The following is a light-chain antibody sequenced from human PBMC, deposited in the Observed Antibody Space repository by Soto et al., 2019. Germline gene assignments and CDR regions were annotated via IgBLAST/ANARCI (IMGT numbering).Light chain of an antibody. CDR1: SSDVGDYNF. V-gene: IGLV2-8*01. CDR3: TSYAASNIYV. Sequence: QSVLTQPPSASGSPGQSGTISCTGTSSDVGDYNFVSWYQQHPGKAPKLMIYEVSKRPSGVPDLFSGSKSGNSASLTVSGLQAEDEADYYCTSYAASNIYVFGTGTKLTVL. J-gene: IGLJ1*01. CDR2: EVS.